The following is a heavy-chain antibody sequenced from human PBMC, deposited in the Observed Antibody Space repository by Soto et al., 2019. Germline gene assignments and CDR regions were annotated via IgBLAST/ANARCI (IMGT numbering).Heavy chain of an antibody. J-gene: IGHJ4*02. CDR3: ASLTGHRGRYLYY. D-gene: IGHD1-26*01. V-gene: IGHV4-39*01. CDR2: IYYSGST. Sequence: QLQLQESGPGLVKPSETLSLTCTVSGGSISSSSYYWGWIRQPPGKGLEWIGRIYYSGSTYYNPSLKRRITLSVDTSTNQSSRKLSSVPAADPAVYYCASLTGHRGRYLYYWGQGTLVTVSS. CDR1: GGSISSSSYY.